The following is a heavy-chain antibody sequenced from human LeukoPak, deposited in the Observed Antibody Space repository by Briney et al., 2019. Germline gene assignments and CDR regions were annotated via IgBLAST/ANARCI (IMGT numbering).Heavy chain of an antibody. J-gene: IGHJ6*02. D-gene: IGHD5-24*01. Sequence: PGGSLRLSCAASGFTFSSYAMSWVRQAPGKGLEWVSAISGSGGSTYYADSGKGRFTTSRDNSKNTLYLQMNSLRAEDTAVYYCAKEGMATPYYYYGMDVWGQGTTVTVSS. V-gene: IGHV3-23*01. CDR2: ISGSGGST. CDR3: AKEGMATPYYYYGMDV. CDR1: GFTFSSYA.